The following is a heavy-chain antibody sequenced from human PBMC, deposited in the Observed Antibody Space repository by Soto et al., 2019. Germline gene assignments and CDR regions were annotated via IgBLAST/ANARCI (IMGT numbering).Heavy chain of an antibody. J-gene: IGHJ4*02. CDR3: ARHPNPSLGAFDY. CDR1: GGSISSYY. CDR2: IYYSGST. V-gene: IGHV4-59*08. Sequence: SETLSLTCTVSGGSISSYYWSWIRQPPGKGLEWIGYIYYSGSTNYNPSLKSRVTISVDTSKNQFFLKLSSVTAADTAVYYCARHPNPSLGAFDYWGQGTLVTVSS. D-gene: IGHD2-15*01.